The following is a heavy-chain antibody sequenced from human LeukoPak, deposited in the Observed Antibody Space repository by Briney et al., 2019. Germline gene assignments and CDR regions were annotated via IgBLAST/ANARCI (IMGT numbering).Heavy chain of an antibody. CDR1: GFTFSSYS. CDR3: ASTTYYDFWSGYPEYYYYGMDV. D-gene: IGHD3-3*01. J-gene: IGHJ6*02. Sequence: GGSLRLSCAASGFTFSSYSMNWVRQAPGKGLEWVSSISSSSSYIYYADSVKGRFTISRDNSKNTLYLQMNSLRAEDTAVYYCASTTYYDFWSGYPEYYYYGMDVWGQGTTVTVSS. CDR2: ISSSSSYI. V-gene: IGHV3-21*04.